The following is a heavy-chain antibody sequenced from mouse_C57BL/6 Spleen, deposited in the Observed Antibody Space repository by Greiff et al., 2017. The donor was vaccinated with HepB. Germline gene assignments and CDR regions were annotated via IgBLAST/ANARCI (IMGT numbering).Heavy chain of an antibody. CDR2: INPNNGGT. V-gene: IGHV1-26*01. J-gene: IGHJ4*01. CDR3: ARSYYYGSREKEYYAMDY. CDR1: GYTFTDYY. Sequence: VQLQQSGPELVKPGASVKISCKASGYTFTDYYMNWVKQSHGKSLEWIGDINPNNGGTSYNQKFKGKATLTVDKSSSTAYMELRSLTSEDSAVYYCARSYYYGSREKEYYAMDYWGQGTSVTVSS. D-gene: IGHD1-1*01.